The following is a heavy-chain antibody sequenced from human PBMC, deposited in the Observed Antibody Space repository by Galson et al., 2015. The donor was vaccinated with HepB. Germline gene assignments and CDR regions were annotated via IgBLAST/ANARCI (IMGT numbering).Heavy chain of an antibody. CDR1: GFTFSNSA. V-gene: IGHV3-23*01. J-gene: IGHJ5*02. CDR2: IYAAPIKT. Sequence: SLRLSCAASGFTFSNSAMTWVRQAPGKGLEWVSSIYAAPIKTYYIDSAKGRFTISRDNSKNTLYLQMNGLRVEDTAVYYCAKGADYYGPGNYQNWFDPWGQGTLVIVSA. D-gene: IGHD3-10*01. CDR3: AKGADYYGPGNYQNWFDP.